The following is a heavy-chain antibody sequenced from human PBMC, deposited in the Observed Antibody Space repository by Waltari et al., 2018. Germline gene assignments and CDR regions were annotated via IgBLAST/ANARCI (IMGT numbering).Heavy chain of an antibody. D-gene: IGHD3-10*01. Sequence: CAASGFTFSSYAMSWVRQAPGKGLEWVSAISGSGGRTYYADSVKGRFTISRDNSKNTLYLQMNSLRAEDTAVYYCAKVPRGVGFGELLFFDYWGQGTLVTVSS. J-gene: IGHJ4*02. CDR2: ISGSGGRT. CDR3: AKVPRGVGFGELLFFDY. V-gene: IGHV3-23*01. CDR1: GFTFSSYA.